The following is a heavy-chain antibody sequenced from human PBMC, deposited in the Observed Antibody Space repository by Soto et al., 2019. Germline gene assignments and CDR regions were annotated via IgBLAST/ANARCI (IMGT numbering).Heavy chain of an antibody. D-gene: IGHD3-3*01. CDR1: GGSISNYY. CDR2: IYYTGST. Sequence: SETLSLTCTVSGGSISNYYWNWIRQPPGEGLEWIGYIYYTGSTNYNPSLKSRVTMSVDTSKNQFSLKLSSVTAADTAVYYCTRAHYTRSPITLNDYWGQGTLVTVSS. V-gene: IGHV4-59*01. CDR3: TRAHYTRSPITLNDY. J-gene: IGHJ4*02.